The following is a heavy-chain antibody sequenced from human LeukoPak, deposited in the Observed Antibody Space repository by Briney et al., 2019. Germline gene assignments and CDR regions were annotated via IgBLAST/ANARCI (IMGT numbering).Heavy chain of an antibody. CDR1: GFTFTNYA. D-gene: IGHD6-13*01. V-gene: IGHV3-30*02. CDR3: ARSYSSTPQYYYYYYMDV. J-gene: IGHJ6*03. CDR2: IRYDGSNK. Sequence: GGSLRLPCVASGFTFTNYAMSWDRQAPGKGLEWVAFIRYDGSNKYYADSVKGRFTISRDNSKNTLYLQMNSLRAEDTAVYYCARSYSSTPQYYYYYYMDVWGKGTTVTVSS.